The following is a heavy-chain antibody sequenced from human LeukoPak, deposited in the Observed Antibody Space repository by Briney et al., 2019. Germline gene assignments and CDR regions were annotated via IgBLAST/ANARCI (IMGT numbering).Heavy chain of an antibody. CDR1: GGSISRGDYY. V-gene: IGHV4-30-4*08. CDR2: IYYSGST. CDR3: ARADYYGSSSLQP. D-gene: IGHD3-10*01. Sequence: PSQTLSLTCTVSGGSISRGDYYWSWIRQPPGKGLEWIGYIYYSGSTYYNPSLKSRVTISVDTSKNQFSLKLGSVTAADTAVYYCARADYYGSSSLQPWGQGTLVTVSS. J-gene: IGHJ5*02.